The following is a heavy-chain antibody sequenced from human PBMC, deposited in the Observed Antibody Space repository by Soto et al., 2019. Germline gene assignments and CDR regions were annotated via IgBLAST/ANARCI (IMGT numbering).Heavy chain of an antibody. CDR1: GVTFSSFP. D-gene: IGHD2-15*01. Sequence: EVHLLESGGGLVQPGGSLRLSCEASGVTFSSFPMSWVRQAPGKGLEWVSSITDNGDGTYYADSVRGHFTISRDNSTNTLYLQMNALTADDTALYYCAKGRRPYCSAGTWYWTYDYWGQGTLVTVSS. CDR2: ITDNGDGT. J-gene: IGHJ4*02. CDR3: AKGRRPYCSAGTWYWTYDY. V-gene: IGHV3-23*01.